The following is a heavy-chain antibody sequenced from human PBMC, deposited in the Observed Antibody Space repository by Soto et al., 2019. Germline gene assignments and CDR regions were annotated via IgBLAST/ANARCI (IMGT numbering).Heavy chain of an antibody. V-gene: IGHV1-3*05. CDR3: ASESYGGEAAY. J-gene: IGHJ4*02. Sequence: QVQLVQSGAEEKKPGALVKVSCKASGYTFTSYGMHWVRQAPGQRLEWMGWIDASNGNTKYSQKFQGRVTITRDTSVSTAYMASSTTRSDGTAVYYCASESYGGEAAYLGPGTLVGDAS. CDR1: GYTFTSYG. CDR2: IDASNGNT. D-gene: IGHD4-17*01.